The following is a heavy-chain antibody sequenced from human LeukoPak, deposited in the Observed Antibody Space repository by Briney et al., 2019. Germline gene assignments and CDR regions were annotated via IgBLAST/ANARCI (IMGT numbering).Heavy chain of an antibody. CDR1: GGSISSSSYY. Sequence: SETLSLTCTVSGGSISSSSYYWGWIRQPPGKGLERIGTIYYNGATQYNPSLKNRVTISIDTSKNQFSLKLSSVTAADTAVYYCAIEGRGYSDALGRKTDYWGQGTLVTVSS. V-gene: IGHV4-39*01. CDR3: AIEGRGYSDALGRKTDY. D-gene: IGHD5-18*01. J-gene: IGHJ4*02. CDR2: IYYNGAT.